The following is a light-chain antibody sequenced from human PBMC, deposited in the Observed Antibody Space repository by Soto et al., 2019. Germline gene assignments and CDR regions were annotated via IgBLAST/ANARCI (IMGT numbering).Light chain of an antibody. CDR2: GAF. V-gene: IGKV3-20*01. J-gene: IGKJ1*01. Sequence: EIVMTQSPATLSVSQGERATLSCRASQSVSRKLAWYQQKPGQAPRLLIYGAFSRATGIPDRFSGSGSGTDFTLTISRLEPEDFAVYYCQQYGSSSRTFGQRTKVDIK. CDR1: QSVSRK. CDR3: QQYGSSSRT.